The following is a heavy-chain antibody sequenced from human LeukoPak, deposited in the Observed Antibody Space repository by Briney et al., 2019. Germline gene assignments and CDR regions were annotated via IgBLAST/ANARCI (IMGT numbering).Heavy chain of an antibody. Sequence: ASVKVSCKASGYTFTSLGISWVRQAPGRGLEWMGWISGDNGNTYYAQKLQGRVTLTTDTSTSTAYMELRSLRSDDTAVYYCARDCDRSGYYCYWGQGTQVTVSS. D-gene: IGHD3-22*01. J-gene: IGHJ4*02. CDR1: GYTFTSLG. CDR2: ISGDNGNT. V-gene: IGHV1-18*01. CDR3: ARDCDRSGYYCY.